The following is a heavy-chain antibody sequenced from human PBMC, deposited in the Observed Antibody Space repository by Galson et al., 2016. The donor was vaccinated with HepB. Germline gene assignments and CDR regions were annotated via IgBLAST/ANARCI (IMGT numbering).Heavy chain of an antibody. J-gene: IGHJ4*02. CDR3: ARDPGLYYNDTSGQTPDYFDL. CDR1: GFTFSNYG. Sequence: SLRLSCAASGFTFSNYGMHWARQAPGKGLEWVAVIWHDGSNKFYADSVKGRFTISRDSSQNTLYLQMNSLRDEDTAVYYCARDPGLYYNDTSGQTPDYFDLWGQGTPVTVSS. V-gene: IGHV3-33*01. CDR2: IWHDGSNK. D-gene: IGHD3-22*01.